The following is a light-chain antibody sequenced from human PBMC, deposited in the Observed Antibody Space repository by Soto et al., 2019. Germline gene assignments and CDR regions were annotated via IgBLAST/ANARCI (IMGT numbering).Light chain of an antibody. CDR2: DVR. CDR1: SRAVGGYNY. Sequence: SVLTQPASLSGSPGQSIPISCPGTSRAVGGYNYVSWYQQHPGKAPKLMIYDVRNRPSGVSNRFSGSKSVNTASLTISGLQAEDEADYYCSSYTTISTYVFGTGTKVTVL. CDR3: SSYTTISTYV. V-gene: IGLV2-14*01. J-gene: IGLJ1*01.